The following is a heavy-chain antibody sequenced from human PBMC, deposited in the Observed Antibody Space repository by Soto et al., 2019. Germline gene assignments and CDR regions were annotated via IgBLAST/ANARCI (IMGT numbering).Heavy chain of an antibody. CDR1: GGSFSSPT. CDR3: AGGGSSGGWYFDL. J-gene: IGHJ2*01. CDR2: VSPIFGTT. V-gene: IGHV1-69*01. D-gene: IGHD2-15*01. Sequence: QVQLVQSGAEVKKPGSSVKVSCKASGGSFSSPTISWVRQAPGQGLEWMGGVSPIFGTTNDAPEFQGRVTITADASSGTAYMELSSLKSEDTAVYYCAGGGSSGGWYFDLWGRGTLVTVSS.